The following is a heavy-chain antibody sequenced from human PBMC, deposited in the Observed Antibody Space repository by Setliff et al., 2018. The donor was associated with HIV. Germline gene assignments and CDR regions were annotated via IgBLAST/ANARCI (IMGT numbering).Heavy chain of an antibody. J-gene: IGHJ5*02. CDR3: AKDYTATFWEYNWFDL. V-gene: IGHV3-23*01. D-gene: IGHD3-3*01. CDR2: ISGSGDST. CDR1: GFTFSYHA. Sequence: GESLKISCAASGFTFSYHAMTWVRQAPGKGLEWVSGISGSGDSTYYTASVKGRFIISRDNSKDILSLQMNSVRAEDTGLYFCAKDYTATFWEYNWFDLWSQGILVTVSS.